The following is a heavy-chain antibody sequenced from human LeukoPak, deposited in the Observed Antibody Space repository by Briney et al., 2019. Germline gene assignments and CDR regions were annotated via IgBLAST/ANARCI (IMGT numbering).Heavy chain of an antibody. V-gene: IGHV7-4-1*02. Sequence: ASVKVSCKASGYTFTNYAMNWVRQAPGQGLEWMGWINTNTGNPTYAQGFTGRFVFSLDTSVSTAYLQISSLKAEDTAVYYCARTYYDFWGGPDLYYYSMDVWGKGTTVTVSS. CDR1: GYTFTNYA. J-gene: IGHJ6*03. CDR2: INTNTGNP. D-gene: IGHD3-3*01. CDR3: ARTYYDFWGGPDLYYYSMDV.